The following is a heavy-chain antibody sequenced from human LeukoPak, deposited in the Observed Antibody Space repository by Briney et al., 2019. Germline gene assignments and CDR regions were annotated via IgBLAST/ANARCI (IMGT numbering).Heavy chain of an antibody. D-gene: IGHD2-2*01. CDR2: ISGSGGTT. V-gene: IGHV3-23*01. Sequence: GGTLRLSCAASGFTFSSYGMSWVRRAAGKGLEWVSGISGSGGTTYYADSVKGRFTISRDNSKNTLYLQMNSLRAEDTAVYYCAKLVVPAAIRGGAFDIWGQGTKVTVSS. J-gene: IGHJ3*02. CDR1: GFTFSSYG. CDR3: AKLVVPAAIRGGAFDI.